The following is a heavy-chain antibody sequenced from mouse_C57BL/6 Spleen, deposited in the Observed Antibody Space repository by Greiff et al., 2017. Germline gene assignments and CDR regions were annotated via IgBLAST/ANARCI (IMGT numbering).Heavy chain of an antibody. V-gene: IGHV1-26*01. D-gene: IGHD2-5*01. CDR2: INPNNGGT. J-gene: IGHJ2*01. CDR3: ARCHSNFDY. Sequence: VQLQQSGPELVKPGASVKISCKASGYTFTDYYMNWVKQSHGKSLEWIGDINPNNGGTSYNQKFKGKATLTVDKSSSTAYMELRSLTSEDSTVYYCARCHSNFDYWGQGTTLTVSS. CDR1: GYTFTDYY.